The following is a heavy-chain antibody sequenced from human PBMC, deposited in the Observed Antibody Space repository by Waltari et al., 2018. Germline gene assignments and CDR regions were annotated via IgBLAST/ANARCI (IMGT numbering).Heavy chain of an antibody. V-gene: IGHV4-31*03. J-gene: IGHJ5*02. D-gene: IGHD6-19*01. CDR1: GGSISSGGYY. Sequence: QVQLQESGPGLVKPSQTLSLTCTVSGGSISSGGYYWSWIRQHPGKGLEWIGYIYYRGSTYYNPSLKSRVTISVDTSKNQFSLKLSSVTAADTAVYYCARGGWSLRNNWFDPWGQGTLVTVSS. CDR3: ARGGWSLRNNWFDP. CDR2: IYYRGST.